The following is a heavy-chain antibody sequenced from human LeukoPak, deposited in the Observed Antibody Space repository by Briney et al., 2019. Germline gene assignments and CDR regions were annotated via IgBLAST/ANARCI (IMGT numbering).Heavy chain of an antibody. D-gene: IGHD3-22*01. Sequence: PGGSLRLSCAASGFTFSSYGMSWVRQAPGKGLEWVAGISGSGGGTNYADSVKGRFTVSRDNYKNTLYLQMNSLGAEDTAVYFCAKRGVVIRVILVGFHKEAYYFDSWGQGALVTVSS. J-gene: IGHJ4*02. CDR2: ISGSGGGT. V-gene: IGHV3-23*01. CDR3: AKRGVVIRVILVGFHKEAYYFDS. CDR1: GFTFSSYG.